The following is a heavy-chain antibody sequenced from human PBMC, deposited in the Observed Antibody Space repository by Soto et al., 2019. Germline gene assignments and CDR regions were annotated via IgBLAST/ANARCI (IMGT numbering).Heavy chain of an antibody. D-gene: IGHD4-17*01. J-gene: IGHJ4*02. CDR2: IYYSGST. CDR1: GGSISSGGYY. CDR3: AGARISTVTTYHYFDY. Sequence: PSETLSLTCTVSGGSISSGGYYWSWIRQHPGKGLEWIGYIYYSGSTYYNPSLKSRVTISVDTSKNQFSLKLSSVTAADTAVYYCAGARISTVTTYHYFDYWGQGTLVTVSS. V-gene: IGHV4-31*03.